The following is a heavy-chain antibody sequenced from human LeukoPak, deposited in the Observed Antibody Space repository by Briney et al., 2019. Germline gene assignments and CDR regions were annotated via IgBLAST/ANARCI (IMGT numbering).Heavy chain of an antibody. CDR2: IYTSGST. CDR3: ARDFTCGGDCYRFDY. D-gene: IGHD2-21*02. CDR1: GGSISSYY. J-gene: IGHJ4*02. Sequence: SETLFLTCTVSGGSISSYYWSWIRQPAGKGLEWIGRIYTSGSTNYNPSLKSRVTMSVDTSKNQFSLKLSSVTAADTAVYYCARDFTCGGDCYRFDYWGQGTLVTVSS. V-gene: IGHV4-4*07.